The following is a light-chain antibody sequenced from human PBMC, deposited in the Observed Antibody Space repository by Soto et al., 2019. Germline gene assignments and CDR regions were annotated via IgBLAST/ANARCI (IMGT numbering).Light chain of an antibody. CDR3: QQYGSSPWA. CDR2: GAS. CDR1: QSVSSSY. V-gene: IGKV3-20*01. J-gene: IGKJ1*01. Sequence: EIVFTQSPGTLSLSPGERATLSCRASQSVSSSYLARYQQNPGQAPRLLIYGASSRATGIPDRFSGSGSGTDLTITISRLEPEDFAVYYCQQYGSSPWAFGQGTKVDIK.